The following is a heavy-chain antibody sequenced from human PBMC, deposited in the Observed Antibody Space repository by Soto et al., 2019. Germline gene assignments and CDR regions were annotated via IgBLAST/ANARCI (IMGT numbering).Heavy chain of an antibody. D-gene: IGHD6-13*01. Sequence: EVQLVESGGGLVKPGGSLRLSCAASGFTFSSYSMNWVRQAPGKGLEWVSSISTSSIYIYYADSVKGRFTISRDNAKNSLYLQMNSLRAEDTAVYYCANHEAADTFSDYYGMNVWGQGTTVTVPS. J-gene: IGHJ6*02. V-gene: IGHV3-21*01. CDR2: ISTSSIYI. CDR3: ANHEAADTFSDYYGMNV. CDR1: GFTFSSYS.